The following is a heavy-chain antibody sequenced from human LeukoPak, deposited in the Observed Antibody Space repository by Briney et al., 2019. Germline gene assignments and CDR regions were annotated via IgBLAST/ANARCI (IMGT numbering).Heavy chain of an antibody. CDR1: GYTFTNYG. V-gene: IGHV1-18*01. Sequence: ASVNVSCKASGYTFTNYGLSWVRQAPGQGLEWMGRISAYNGNTNYAQKFQGRVTMTTDTSTNTAYMELRSLRSDDTAVYYCARGRMGEGGDYWGQGTLVTVSS. CDR3: ARGRMGEGGDY. J-gene: IGHJ4*02. CDR2: ISAYNGNT. D-gene: IGHD2-8*01.